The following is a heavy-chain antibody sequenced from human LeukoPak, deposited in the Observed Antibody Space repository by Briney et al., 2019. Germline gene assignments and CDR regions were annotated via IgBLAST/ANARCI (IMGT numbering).Heavy chain of an antibody. Sequence: SETLSLTCTVSGGSITYNYYYWFRQPAGKGLEYIGRIHTSGITNYNPSLKSRVTISVDKSNNYFSLKLSSVTAADTAVYYFARDFSRRLYAFYIWGQGTIVIVSS. D-gene: IGHD3-3*02. CDR3: ARDFSRRLYAFYI. J-gene: IGHJ3*02. CDR1: GGSITYNY. CDR2: IHTSGIT. V-gene: IGHV4-4*07.